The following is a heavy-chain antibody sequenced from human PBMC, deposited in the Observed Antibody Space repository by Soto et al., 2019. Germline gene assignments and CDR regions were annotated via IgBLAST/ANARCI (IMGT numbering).Heavy chain of an antibody. J-gene: IGHJ6*02. CDR2: IYWDDDK. CDR1: GFSLSTGGVG. V-gene: IGHV2-5*02. CDR3: AHSRCGGDCLQSYSSHYYYGMDV. Sequence: QITLKESGPSLVKPTQTLTLTCTFSGFSLSTGGVGVGWIRQPPGKALELLALIYWDDDKRYSPSLRSRLTVTQDPPKKKVVLTMTNMDPVDTATYYCAHSRCGGDCLQSYSSHYYYGMDVWGQGTTVTVSS. D-gene: IGHD2-21*02.